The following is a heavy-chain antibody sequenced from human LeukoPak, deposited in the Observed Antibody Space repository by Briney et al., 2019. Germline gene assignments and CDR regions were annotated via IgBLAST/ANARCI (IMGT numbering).Heavy chain of an antibody. CDR3: ARGSYDPLPFFY. CDR1: GGTFTSYA. CDR2: IIPILGIA. J-gene: IGHJ4*02. D-gene: IGHD3-22*01. V-gene: IGHV1-69*04. Sequence: GASVKVSCKASGGTFTSYAISWVRQAPGQGLEWMGRIIPILGIANYAQKFQGRVTITADKSTSTAYMELSSLRSEDTAVYYCARGSYDPLPFFYWGQGTLVTVSS.